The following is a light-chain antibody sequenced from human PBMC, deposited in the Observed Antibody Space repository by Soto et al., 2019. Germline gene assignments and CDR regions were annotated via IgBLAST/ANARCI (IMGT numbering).Light chain of an antibody. CDR1: QGISNW. V-gene: IGKV1-12*01. CDR2: AAS. Sequence: DIQMTQSPSSVSASVGDRVTITCRASQGISNWLAWYQQKPGKAPKLLIYAASSLQSGVPSRFSGSGSGTDSTLTISSLQPEDFATYSCQQGNSFPVTFGQGTRLEIK. CDR3: QQGNSFPVT. J-gene: IGKJ5*01.